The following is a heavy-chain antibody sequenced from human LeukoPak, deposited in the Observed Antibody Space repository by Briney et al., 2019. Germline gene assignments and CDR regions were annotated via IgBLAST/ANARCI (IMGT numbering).Heavy chain of an antibody. V-gene: IGHV1-18*01. Sequence: GASVKVSCKTSGYTFINHGIGWVRQAPGQGLEWMGWTSAYTGDTHYVQKFNDRVTMTIDTSTSTAYMELTSLRSDDTAFYYCARGLGLRLRPSRFDPWGQGTLVTVSS. CDR1: GYTFINHG. D-gene: IGHD3-16*01. CDR2: TSAYTGDT. CDR3: ARGLGLRLRPSRFDP. J-gene: IGHJ5*02.